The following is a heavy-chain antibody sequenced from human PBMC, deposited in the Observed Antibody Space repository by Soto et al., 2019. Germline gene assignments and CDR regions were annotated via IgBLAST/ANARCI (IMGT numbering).Heavy chain of an antibody. Sequence: QVQLVQSGAEVKKTGASVKVSCKASGYTFTSYDINWVRQATGQGLEWMGWMNPNSGNTGYAQKFQGRGTMTRNTSISTAYMELSSLRSEDTAVYYCARDHSSGWYGPYYYYGMDVWGQGTTVTVSS. J-gene: IGHJ6*02. CDR3: ARDHSSGWYGPYYYYGMDV. CDR2: MNPNSGNT. CDR1: GYTFTSYD. D-gene: IGHD6-19*01. V-gene: IGHV1-8*01.